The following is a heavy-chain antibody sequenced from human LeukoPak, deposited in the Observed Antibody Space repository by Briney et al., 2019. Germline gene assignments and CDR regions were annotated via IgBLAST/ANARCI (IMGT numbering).Heavy chain of an antibody. Sequence: SETLSLTCAVYGGSLNGQYWSWIRQPPGKGLEWIGEGSESGGTKFNPSLKSRVTISADTSKNQFSLKLNSVTAADTAVYYCAKNGQSGFSFDPWGQGTLVTVSS. CDR1: GGSLNGQY. CDR2: GSESGGT. CDR3: AKNGQSGFSFDP. J-gene: IGHJ5*02. V-gene: IGHV4-34*01. D-gene: IGHD3-3*01.